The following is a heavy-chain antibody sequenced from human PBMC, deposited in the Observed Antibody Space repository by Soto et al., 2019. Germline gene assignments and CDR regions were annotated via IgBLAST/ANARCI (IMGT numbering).Heavy chain of an antibody. CDR3: AREPSADITIFGVVINPFTDYYGMDV. CDR2: ISSSSSTI. V-gene: IGHV3-48*02. CDR1: GFTFSSYS. D-gene: IGHD3-3*01. Sequence: PGGSLRLSCAASGFTFSSYSMNWVRQAPGKGLEWVSYISSSSSTIYYADSVKGRFTISRDNAKNSLYLQMNSLRDEDTAVYYCAREPSADITIFGVVINPFTDYYGMDVWGQGTTVTVSS. J-gene: IGHJ6*02.